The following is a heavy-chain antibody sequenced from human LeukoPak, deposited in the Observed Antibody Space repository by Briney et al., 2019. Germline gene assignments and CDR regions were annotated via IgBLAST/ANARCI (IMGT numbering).Heavy chain of an antibody. J-gene: IGHJ5*02. Sequence: ETLSLTCTVSGGSISSGDYYWSWIRQAPGKELEWVSITYFGGTTYYADSVKGRFTISRDNSKNTLYLQMNSLRADDTAVYYCARDSEGDGYNFDTWGRGTLVTVSS. CDR3: ARDSEGDGYNFDT. D-gene: IGHD5-24*01. CDR2: TYFGGTT. V-gene: IGHV3-53*01. CDR1: GGSISSGDYY.